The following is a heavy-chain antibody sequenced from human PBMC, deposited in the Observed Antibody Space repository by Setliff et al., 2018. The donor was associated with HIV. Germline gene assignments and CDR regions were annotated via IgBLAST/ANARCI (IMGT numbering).Heavy chain of an antibody. CDR2: ISAYNGNT. CDR1: GYTFSSFA. CDR3: ARGGGGYNFWSGYPSFDY. J-gene: IGHJ4*02. Sequence: ASVKVSCKASGYTFSSFAISWVRQAPGQGLEWMGWISAYNGNTNYAQKLQGRVTMTTDTSTSTAYMELRSLRSDDTAVYYCARGGGGYNFWSGYPSFDYWGQGTLVTVSS. V-gene: IGHV1-18*01. D-gene: IGHD3-3*01.